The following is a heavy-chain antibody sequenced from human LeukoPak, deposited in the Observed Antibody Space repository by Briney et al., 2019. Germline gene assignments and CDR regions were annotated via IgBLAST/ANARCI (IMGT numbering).Heavy chain of an antibody. Sequence: PGGSLRLSCAASGFTFSSYAMNWVRQAPGKGLEYVSAISSNGGSTYYTNSVKGRFTVSRDNSKNTLYLQMGSLRAEDMAVYYCASSPPTGTTWYFDLWGRGTLVTVSS. CDR1: GFTFSSYA. CDR2: ISSNGGST. CDR3: ASSPPTGTTWYFDL. J-gene: IGHJ2*01. V-gene: IGHV3-64*01. D-gene: IGHD1-7*01.